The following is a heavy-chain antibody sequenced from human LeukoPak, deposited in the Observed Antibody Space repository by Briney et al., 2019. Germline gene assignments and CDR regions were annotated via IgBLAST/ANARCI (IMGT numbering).Heavy chain of an antibody. D-gene: IGHD2-15*01. J-gene: IGHJ5*02. V-gene: IGHV1-69*06. CDR3: ATCSGGSCYSGNWFDP. Sequence: ASVKVSCKASGGTFSSYAISWVRQAPGQGLEWMGGIIPIFGTANYAQKFQGRVTITADKSTSTAYMELSSLRSEDTAVYYCATCSGGSCYSGNWFDPWGQGTLVTVSS. CDR2: IIPIFGTA. CDR1: GGTFSSYA.